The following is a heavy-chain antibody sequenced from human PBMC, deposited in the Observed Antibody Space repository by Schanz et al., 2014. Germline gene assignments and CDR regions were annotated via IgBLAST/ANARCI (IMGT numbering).Heavy chain of an antibody. CDR1: GYTFTSYG. D-gene: IGHD3-9*01. J-gene: IGHJ3*01. Sequence: QVQLVQSGGEVKKPGASATVSCKASGYTFTSYGITWVRQAPGQGLEWMGWISVYHGHTNYAEKVHGRVTMTTDTSTGTGYMDLRSLRSTDAAVYYCARETTIMTGGAFDVWGQGPMVTVSS. V-gene: IGHV1-18*01. CDR3: ARETTIMTGGAFDV. CDR2: ISVYHGHT.